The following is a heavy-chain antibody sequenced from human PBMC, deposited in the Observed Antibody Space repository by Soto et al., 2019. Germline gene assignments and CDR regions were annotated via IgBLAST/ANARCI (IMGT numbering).Heavy chain of an antibody. J-gene: IGHJ4*02. CDR3: LRASCN. Sequence: EVQVVESGGGLVQPGGSLRLSCAASGFTFSDHYMDWVRQAPGKGLEWVGRSRNKANSYTTEYAASVRGRFTISRDDSKNSLYLQVNSLKTEDTAVYYCLRASCNWCQGTLVTVSS. V-gene: IGHV3-72*01. CDR2: SRNKANSYTT. CDR1: GFTFSDHY.